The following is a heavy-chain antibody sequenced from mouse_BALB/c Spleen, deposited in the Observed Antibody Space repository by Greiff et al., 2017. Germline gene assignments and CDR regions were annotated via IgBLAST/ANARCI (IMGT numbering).Heavy chain of an antibody. D-gene: IGHD2-10*02. J-gene: IGHJ3*01. CDR3: ARGYGNRAWFAY. CDR2: ISYSGST. CDR1: GDSITSGY. Sequence: EVQLQQSGPSLVKPSQTLSLTCSVTGDSITSGYWNWIRKFPGNKLEYMGYISYSGSTYYNPSLKSRISITRDTSKNQYYLQLNSVTTEDTATYYCARGYGNRAWFAYWGQGTLVTVSA. V-gene: IGHV3-8*02.